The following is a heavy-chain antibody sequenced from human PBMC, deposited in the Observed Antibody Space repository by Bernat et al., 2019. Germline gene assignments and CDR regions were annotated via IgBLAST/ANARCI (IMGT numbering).Heavy chain of an antibody. CDR2: IYYSGST. J-gene: IGHJ4*02. V-gene: IGHV4-59*01. CDR1: GGSISSYY. Sequence: QVQLQESGPGLVKPSETLSLTCTVSGGSISSYYWSWIRQSPGKGLEWIGYIYYSGSTNYNPSLKSRVTISVDTSKNQFSLKLISVTAADTAVYYCARAFDYYGSGSYFDYWGQGTLVTVSS. CDR3: ARAFDYYGSGSYFDY. D-gene: IGHD3-10*01.